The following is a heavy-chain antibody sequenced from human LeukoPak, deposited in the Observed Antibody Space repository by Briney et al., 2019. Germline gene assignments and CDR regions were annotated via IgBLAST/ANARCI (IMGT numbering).Heavy chain of an antibody. V-gene: IGHV3-74*01. CDR2: INSDGSST. CDR1: GFTFSSYW. CDR3: AKSNGYSYGYYYDY. D-gene: IGHD5-18*01. J-gene: IGHJ4*02. Sequence: GGSLRLSCAASGFTFSSYWMHWVRQAPGKGLVWVSRINSDGSSTSYADYVKGRFTISRDNSKNTLYLQMNSLRAEDTAVYYCAKSNGYSYGYYYDYWGQGTLVTVSS.